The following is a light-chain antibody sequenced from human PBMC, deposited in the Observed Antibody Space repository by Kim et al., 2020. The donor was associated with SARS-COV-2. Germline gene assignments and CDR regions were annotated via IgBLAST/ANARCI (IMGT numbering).Light chain of an antibody. CDR3: SLSYSSLVV. CDR2: DTS. J-gene: IGLJ7*01. CDR1: TGAVTHSHY. V-gene: IGLV7-46*01. Sequence: PGWTTTLPSASSTGAVTHSHYPSWFQRTPSAAHRTLIYDTSHTHAWTPARFSGSLRESNAALTLSGAAPEDEADYYCSLSYSSLVVFGAGTQLTVL.